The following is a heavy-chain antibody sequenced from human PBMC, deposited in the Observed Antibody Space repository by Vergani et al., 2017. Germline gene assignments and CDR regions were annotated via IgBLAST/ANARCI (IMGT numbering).Heavy chain of an antibody. CDR2: INHSGST. D-gene: IGHD3-10*01. J-gene: IGHJ5*02. V-gene: IGHV4-34*10. CDR1: GGSFSGYY. Sequence: QVQLQESGPGLVKPSETLSLTCAVYGGSFSGYYWSWIRQPPGKGLEWIGEINHSGSTNYNPSLKSRVTISVDTSKNQFSLKLSSVTAADTAVYYCARVILWFGEFHWFDPWGQGTLVTVSS. CDR3: ARVILWFGEFHWFDP.